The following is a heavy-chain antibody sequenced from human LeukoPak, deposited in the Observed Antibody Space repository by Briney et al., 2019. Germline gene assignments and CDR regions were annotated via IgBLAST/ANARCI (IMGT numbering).Heavy chain of an antibody. CDR3: ARDLTRIVVVPAADWGGDAFDI. CDR2: INPNSGGT. J-gene: IGHJ3*02. D-gene: IGHD2-2*01. Sequence: ASVKVSCKASGYTFTVYYMHWVRQAPGQGLEWMGRINPNSGGTNYAQKFQGRVTMTRDTSISTAYMELSRLRSDDTAVYYCARDLTRIVVVPAADWGGDAFDIWGQGTMVTVSS. V-gene: IGHV1-2*06. CDR1: GYTFTVYY.